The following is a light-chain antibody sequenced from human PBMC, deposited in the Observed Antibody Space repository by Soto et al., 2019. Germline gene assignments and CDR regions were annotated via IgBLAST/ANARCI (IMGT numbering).Light chain of an antibody. J-gene: IGKJ4*01. CDR3: QQSYSTPLT. CDR2: AAS. Sequence: DIQMTQSPSTLSGSVGDRVTITCRASQSISSYLNWYQQKPGKAPKLLIYAASSLQSGVPSRFGGSGSGTDFTLTISSLQPEDFATYYCQQSYSTPLTFGGGTKVDIK. CDR1: QSISSY. V-gene: IGKV1-39*01.